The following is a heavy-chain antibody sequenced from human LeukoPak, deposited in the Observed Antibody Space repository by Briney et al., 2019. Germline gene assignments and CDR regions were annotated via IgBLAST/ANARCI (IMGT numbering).Heavy chain of an antibody. Sequence: SETLSLTCTVSGGSIRSSGYYWGWIRQPPGKGLEWIVSVSYTGSTYYNPSLKSRVTISVDTSKNQFSLKLSSVTAADTAVYYCARTGGSFYFYYYMDVWGKGTTVTASS. J-gene: IGHJ6*03. D-gene: IGHD1-26*01. CDR2: VSYTGST. CDR1: GGSIRSSGYY. CDR3: ARTGGSFYFYYYMDV. V-gene: IGHV4-39*07.